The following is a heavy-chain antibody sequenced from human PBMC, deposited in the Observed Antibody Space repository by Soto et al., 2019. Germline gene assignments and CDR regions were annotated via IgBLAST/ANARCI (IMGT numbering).Heavy chain of an antibody. Sequence: PSETLSLTCTVSGGSISSSSYYWGWIRQPPWKGLEWIGSIYYSGSTYYNPSLKSRVTISVDTSKNQFSLKLSSVTAADTAVYYCARDAVVVAADVYNWFDPWGQGTLVTVSS. CDR2: IYYSGST. D-gene: IGHD2-15*01. CDR1: GGSISSSSYY. J-gene: IGHJ5*02. CDR3: ARDAVVVAADVYNWFDP. V-gene: IGHV4-39*02.